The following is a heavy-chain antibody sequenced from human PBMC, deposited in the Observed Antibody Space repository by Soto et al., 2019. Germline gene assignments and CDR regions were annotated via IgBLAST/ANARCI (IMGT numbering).Heavy chain of an antibody. CDR1: GFTFRMYA. D-gene: IGHD3-22*01. CDR3: AKPNLNDSRGYWPD. Sequence: EVQLLESGGGLVQPGGSLRLSCAASGFTFRMYAMRWVRQAPGKGLEWVSAISGSGGGTYYADSVKGRFTISRDNSKNTLYMQMNSLRVEDTGVYYCAKPNLNDSRGYWPDWGQGTLVTVSS. V-gene: IGHV3-23*01. CDR2: ISGSGGGT. J-gene: IGHJ4*02.